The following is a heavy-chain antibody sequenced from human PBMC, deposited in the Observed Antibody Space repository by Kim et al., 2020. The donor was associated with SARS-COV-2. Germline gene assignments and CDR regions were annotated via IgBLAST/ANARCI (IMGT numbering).Heavy chain of an antibody. CDR3: ARAERATWNWFDP. J-gene: IGHJ5*02. V-gene: IGHV3-53*01. D-gene: IGHD1-1*01. Sequence: GGSLRLSCAASGFTVSTDYMAWVRQAPGKGLDWVAFIYSGGSTYYADSVKGRFTISRDNSKNTLYLQMNSLRAADTAVYYCARAERATWNWFDPWGQGTLVTVSS. CDR1: GFTVSTDY. CDR2: IYSGGST.